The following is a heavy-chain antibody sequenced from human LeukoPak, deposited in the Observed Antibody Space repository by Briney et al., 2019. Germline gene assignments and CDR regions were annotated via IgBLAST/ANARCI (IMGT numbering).Heavy chain of an antibody. D-gene: IGHD6-13*01. CDR2: MSYDGSDK. V-gene: IGHV3-30*09. CDR3: ARDGAAAGTGYFDY. CDR1: GFTFSNYA. Sequence: GRSLRLSCAASGFTFSNYAMHWVRQAPGKGLEWVAAMSYDGSDKYSADSVKGRFAISRDNSKNTLYLQVDSLRDEDTAVYYCARDGAAAGTGYFDYWGQGTLVTVSS. J-gene: IGHJ4*02.